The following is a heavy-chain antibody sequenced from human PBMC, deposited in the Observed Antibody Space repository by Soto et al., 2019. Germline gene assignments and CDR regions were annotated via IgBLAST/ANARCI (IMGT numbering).Heavy chain of an antibody. V-gene: IGHV4-30-2*01. D-gene: IGHD6-6*01. Sequence: QLQLQESGSGLVKPSQTLSLTCAVSGGSISSGGYSWSWIRQPPGKGLEWIGYIYHSGSTYYNPALKGRVTISVDRSKNQFSMRLSSVTAADTAVYYCAGGIAARPLGYWGQGTLVTVSS. CDR3: AGGIAARPLGY. CDR1: GGSISSGGYS. CDR2: IYHSGST. J-gene: IGHJ4*02.